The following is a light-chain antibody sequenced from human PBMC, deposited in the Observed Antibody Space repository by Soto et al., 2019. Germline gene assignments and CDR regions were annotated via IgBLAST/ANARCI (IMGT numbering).Light chain of an antibody. CDR2: DAS. Sequence: EIVLTQSPATLSFPPGERATLSCRASKSVTANLAWYQQKPAQAPRLPIYDASNRATGIPARFSGSGSGTDFTLTISSLEPEDFAVYYCQQRSSWPLAFGPGTKVDIK. CDR3: QQRSSWPLA. CDR1: KSVTAN. V-gene: IGKV3-11*01. J-gene: IGKJ3*01.